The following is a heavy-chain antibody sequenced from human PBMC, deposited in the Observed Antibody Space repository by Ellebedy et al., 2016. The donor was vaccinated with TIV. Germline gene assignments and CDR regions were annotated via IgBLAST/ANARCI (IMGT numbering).Heavy chain of an antibody. CDR2: ISYDGSNK. D-gene: IGHD3-3*01. CDR3: AKTDVLRFLEWLSHPVAFDY. Sequence: GESLKISXAASGFTFSSYAMHWVRQAPGKGLEWVAVISYDGSNKYYADSVKGRFTISRDNSKNTLYLQMNSLRAEDTAVYYCAKTDVLRFLEWLSHPVAFDYWGQGTLVTVSS. CDR1: GFTFSSYA. J-gene: IGHJ4*02. V-gene: IGHV3-30-3*02.